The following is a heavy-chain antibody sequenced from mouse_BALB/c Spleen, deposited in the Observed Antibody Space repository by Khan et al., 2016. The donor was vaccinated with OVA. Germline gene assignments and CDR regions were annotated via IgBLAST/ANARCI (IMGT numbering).Heavy chain of an antibody. Sequence: VQLQESGPGLVAPSQSLSITCTVSGFSLTSYGVHWVRQPPGKGLEWLGVIWAGGSTNYNSALMSRMSISKDNSKSQVFLKINSLQTEDTAMDYCARLEDIWGQGTTLTVSS. CDR1: GFSLTSYG. J-gene: IGHJ2*01. V-gene: IGHV2-9*02. D-gene: IGHD1-3*01. CDR2: IWAGGST. CDR3: ARLEDI.